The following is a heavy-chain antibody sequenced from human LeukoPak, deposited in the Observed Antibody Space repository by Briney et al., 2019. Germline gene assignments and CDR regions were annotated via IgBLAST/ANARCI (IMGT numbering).Heavy chain of an antibody. J-gene: IGHJ4*02. CDR2: MQYTGNS. D-gene: IGHD5-18*01. V-gene: IGHV4-59*01. CDR1: GGSISTYY. Sequence: SETLSLICTVSGGSISTYYWNWIRKPPGKGLEWIGFMQYTGNSKYNPSLKSRVTMLVDTSKNQFSLKLSSVTAADTAVYYCARDAEHSYGRYFAYWGQGILVTVSS. CDR3: ARDAEHSYGRYFAY.